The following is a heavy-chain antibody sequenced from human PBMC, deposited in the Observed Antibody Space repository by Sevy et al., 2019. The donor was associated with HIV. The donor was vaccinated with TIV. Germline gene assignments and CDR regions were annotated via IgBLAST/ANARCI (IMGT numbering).Heavy chain of an antibody. CDR1: GFTFSAYS. D-gene: IGHD3-10*01. Sequence: GGSLRLSCTASGFTFSAYSMNWVRQAPGKGLEWLLYISTGTDHIYYADSAKGRFTISRDDAKKSVYLEMKSLRDQDTALYYCVRRGVDAYNVYFDLWGQGTLVTVSS. J-gene: IGHJ4*02. CDR3: VRRGVDAYNVYFDL. V-gene: IGHV3-21*05. CDR2: ISTGTDHI.